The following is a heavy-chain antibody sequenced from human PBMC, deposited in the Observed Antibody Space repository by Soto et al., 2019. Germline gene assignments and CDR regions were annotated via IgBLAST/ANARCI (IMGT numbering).Heavy chain of an antibody. CDR3: ARHSWGIVGAPASDSNDFDI. Sequence: QLQLQESGPGLVKPSETLSLTCTVSGGSISSSSYYWGWIRQPPGKGLEWIGSIYYSGSTYYNPSLKSRVTISVDTSKNQFSLKLSSVTAADTAVYYCARHSWGIVGAPASDSNDFDIWGQGTMVTVSS. J-gene: IGHJ3*02. D-gene: IGHD1-26*01. V-gene: IGHV4-39*01. CDR1: GGSISSSSYY. CDR2: IYYSGST.